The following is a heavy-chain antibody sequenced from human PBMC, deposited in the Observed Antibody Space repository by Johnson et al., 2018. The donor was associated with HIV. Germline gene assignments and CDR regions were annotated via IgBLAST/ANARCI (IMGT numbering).Heavy chain of an antibody. V-gene: IGHV3-30*14. J-gene: IGHJ3*02. Sequence: QVQLVESGGGVVQPGRSLRLSCAASGFTFSNYAIHWVRQAPGKGLEWVAVISYDESNKYYVDSVKGRFTISRDNSKNTLYLQMNSLRAEDTAGYYCASDPVPAAIRAFHIWGQGTMVTVSS. CDR2: ISYDESNK. D-gene: IGHD2-2*01. CDR1: GFTFSNYA. CDR3: ASDPVPAAIRAFHI.